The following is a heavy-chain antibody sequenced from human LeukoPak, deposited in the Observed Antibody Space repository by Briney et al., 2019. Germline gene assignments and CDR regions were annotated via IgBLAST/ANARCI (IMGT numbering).Heavy chain of an antibody. Sequence: GRSLRLSCAASGFTFDDYAMTWVRQAPGKGLEWVSVIYSGGTTFYADSVKGRFTLSRDNSKNTLYLQMNSLRAEDTAVYYCARGSSTVSAGYYWGQGTLVTVSS. CDR2: IYSGGTT. D-gene: IGHD6-19*01. CDR1: GFTFDDYA. V-gene: IGHV3-53*01. CDR3: ARGSSTVSAGYY. J-gene: IGHJ4*02.